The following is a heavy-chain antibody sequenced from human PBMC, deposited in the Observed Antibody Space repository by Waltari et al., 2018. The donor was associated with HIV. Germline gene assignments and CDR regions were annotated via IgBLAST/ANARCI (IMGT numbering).Heavy chain of an antibody. D-gene: IGHD3-16*01. CDR1: VFTFRTYS. CDR2: ISSTSTTI. V-gene: IGHV3-48*01. J-gene: IGHJ4*02. CDR3: ARDITLTPGPDY. Sequence: EVHLVESGGGPVQPGGYLRLSCAASVFTFRTYSMNWVRQAPGKGLEWISYISSTSTTIFYADPVKGRFTISRDNAKNSLDLQMNNLRAEDTAVYYCARDITLTPGPDYWGQGTLVTVSS.